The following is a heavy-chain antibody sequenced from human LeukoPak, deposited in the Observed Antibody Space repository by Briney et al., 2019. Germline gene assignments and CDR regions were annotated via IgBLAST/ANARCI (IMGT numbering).Heavy chain of an antibody. D-gene: IGHD4-11*01. CDR1: GFTFSNYA. CDR2: IRGSSVYI. CDR3: AKMPGPLGNDYSRSHFDY. J-gene: IGHJ4*02. V-gene: IGHV3-23*01. Sequence: GGSLRLSCATSGFTFSNYAVRWVRRARGRAREWVSSIRGSSVYIYYVASVRGWFAISRDNSKNTLYLQMNSLRAEHTAVYYCAKMPGPLGNDYSRSHFDYWGQGTLVTVSS.